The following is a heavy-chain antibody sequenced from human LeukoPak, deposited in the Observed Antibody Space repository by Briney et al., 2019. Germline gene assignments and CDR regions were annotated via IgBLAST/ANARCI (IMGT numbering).Heavy chain of an antibody. Sequence: PGGSLRLSCVASGFTFSSYWMHWVRQAPGKGLVWVSRINSDGSNTNYADSVKGRFTISGDNAKNTLYLQMNSLRAEDTAVYYCARDREQEPTYDYWGRGTLVTVSS. V-gene: IGHV3-74*01. CDR3: ARDREQEPTYDY. D-gene: IGHD6-13*01. J-gene: IGHJ4*02. CDR2: INSDGSNT. CDR1: GFTFSSYW.